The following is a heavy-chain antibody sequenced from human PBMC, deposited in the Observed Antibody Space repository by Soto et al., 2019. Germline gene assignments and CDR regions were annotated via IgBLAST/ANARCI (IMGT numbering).Heavy chain of an antibody. CDR2: ISGSGGSA. V-gene: IGHV3-23*01. Sequence: GGSLRLSCAASGFTFTSYAMSWVRQAPGKGLEWVSAISGSGGSAYYADSVKGRFTISRDNSMNTLFLQMNSLRAEDTAVYYCAKETSVNFWSAYYFDNWGQGTLVTVSS. J-gene: IGHJ4*02. D-gene: IGHD3-3*01. CDR1: GFTFTSYA. CDR3: AKETSVNFWSAYYFDN.